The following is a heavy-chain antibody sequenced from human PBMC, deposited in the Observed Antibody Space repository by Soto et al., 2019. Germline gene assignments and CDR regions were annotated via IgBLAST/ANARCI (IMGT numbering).Heavy chain of an antibody. J-gene: IGHJ3*02. Sequence: ASVKVSCKASGYTFSSYYMHWVRQAPGQGLEWMGIMSPSGGTTSYAQKFQGRVTMTSDTSTSTVYMELTYLRSEETAAYYCARDRDHDYGSYRGSFDIWGQGTMVTVSS. CDR3: ARDRDHDYGSYRGSFDI. D-gene: IGHD4-4*01. CDR1: GYTFSSYY. CDR2: MSPSGGTT. V-gene: IGHV1-46*03.